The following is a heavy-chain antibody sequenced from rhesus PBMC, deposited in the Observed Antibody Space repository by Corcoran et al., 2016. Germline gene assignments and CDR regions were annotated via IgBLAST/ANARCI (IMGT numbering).Heavy chain of an antibody. CDR1: GASISSYW. CDR2: INGNSSST. Sequence: QVQLQESGPGLVKPSETLSLTCAVSGASISSYWWTWIRQPPGKGLEWIGEINGNSSSTYYNPSLQSRVTISKDAAKNQFSLKLSSVTAADTAVYYCAREYCSSSFCSSFDYWCQGVLVTVSS. D-gene: IGHD2-15*01. V-gene: IGHV4-80*01. CDR3: AREYCSSSFCSSFDY. J-gene: IGHJ4*01.